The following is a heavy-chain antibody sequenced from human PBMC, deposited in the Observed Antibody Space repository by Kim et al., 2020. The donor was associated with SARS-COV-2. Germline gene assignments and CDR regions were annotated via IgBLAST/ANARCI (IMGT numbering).Heavy chain of an antibody. V-gene: IGHV1-2*06. CDR3: ARDGAYYYDSSGPSAVPDY. J-gene: IGHJ4*02. CDR1: GYTFTGYY. D-gene: IGHD3-22*01. CDR2: INPNSGGT. Sequence: ASVKVSCKASGYTFTGYYMHWVRQAPGQGLEWMGRINPNSGGTNYAQKFQGRVTMTRDTSISTAYMELSRLRSDDTAVYYCARDGAYYYDSSGPSAVPDYWGQGTLVTVSS.